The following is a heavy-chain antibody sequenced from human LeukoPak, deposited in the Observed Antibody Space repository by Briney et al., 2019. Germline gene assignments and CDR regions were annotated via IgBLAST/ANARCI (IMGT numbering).Heavy chain of an antibody. CDR2: ISSSSSTI. CDR1: GFIVSQNY. V-gene: IGHV3-11*04. CDR3: VVATVGYFDY. Sequence: GGSLRLSCAASGFIVSQNYMSWVRQAPGKGLEWVSYISSSSSTIYYADSVKGRFTISRDNSKNTLYLQMNSLRAEDTAVYYCVVATVGYFDYWGQGTLVTVSS. J-gene: IGHJ4*02. D-gene: IGHD5-12*01.